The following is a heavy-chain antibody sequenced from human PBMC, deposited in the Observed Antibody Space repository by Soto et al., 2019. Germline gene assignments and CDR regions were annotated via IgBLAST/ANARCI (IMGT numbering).Heavy chain of an antibody. D-gene: IGHD6-13*01. V-gene: IGHV4-31*03. Sequence: TSETLSLTCTVSGGSISSGGYYWSWIRQHPGKGLEWIGYIYYSGSTYYNPSLKSRVTISVDTSKNQFSLKLSSVTAADTAVYYCARVNSAAAGFDYWGQGTLVTVSS. CDR1: GGSISSGGYY. CDR2: IYYSGST. CDR3: ARVNSAAAGFDY. J-gene: IGHJ4*02.